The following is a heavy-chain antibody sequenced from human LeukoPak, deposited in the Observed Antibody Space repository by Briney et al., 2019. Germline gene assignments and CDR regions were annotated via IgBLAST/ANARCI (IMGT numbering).Heavy chain of an antibody. J-gene: IGHJ4*02. V-gene: IGHV3-23*01. CDR2: ISGSGGST. D-gene: IGHD2-21*02. CDR3: AKAYCGGDCVDY. Sequence: GGSLRLSCAASGFTFSSYAMSWVRQAPGKGLEWVSTISGSGGSTYYADSVEGRFTISRDNSKNTLYLQMNSLRAEDTAVYYCAKAYCGGDCVDYWGQGTLVTVSS. CDR1: GFTFSSYA.